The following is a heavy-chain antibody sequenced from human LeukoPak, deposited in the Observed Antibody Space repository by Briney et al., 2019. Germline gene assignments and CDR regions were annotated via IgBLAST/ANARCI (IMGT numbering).Heavy chain of an antibody. CDR3: ATSFRRYFDWLSETRARLDY. V-gene: IGHV1-18*01. Sequence: GASVKVSCKASGYTFTSYGISWVRQAPGQGLEWMGWISAYNGNTIYAQKFQGRVTMTEDTSTDTAYMELSSLRSEDTAVYYCATSFRRYFDWLSETRARLDYWGQGTLVTVSS. D-gene: IGHD3-9*01. CDR1: GYTFTSYG. J-gene: IGHJ4*02. CDR2: ISAYNGNT.